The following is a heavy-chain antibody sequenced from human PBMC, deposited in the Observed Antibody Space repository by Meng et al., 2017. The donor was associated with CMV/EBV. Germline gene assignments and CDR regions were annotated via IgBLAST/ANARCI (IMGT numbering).Heavy chain of an antibody. CDR2: IRGSGGST. Sequence: GESLKISCAASGFTFSSSAMGWVRQAPGKGLEWVSAIRGSGGSTYYADSVKGRFTISRDNSKNTLYLQINSLRAEDTAVYYCAKDSEGYCSSTSCYGAGYYFDYWGQGTLVTVSS. V-gene: IGHV3-23*01. CDR1: GFTFSSSA. D-gene: IGHD2-2*01. J-gene: IGHJ4*02. CDR3: AKDSEGYCSSTSCYGAGYYFDY.